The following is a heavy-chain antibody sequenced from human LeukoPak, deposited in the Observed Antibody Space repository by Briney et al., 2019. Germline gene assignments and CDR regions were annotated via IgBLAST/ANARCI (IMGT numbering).Heavy chain of an antibody. J-gene: IGHJ4*02. D-gene: IGHD2-15*01. V-gene: IGHV3-21*01. CDR3: ARALGCSGGSCYSDY. CDR2: ISSSSSYI. Sequence: PGGSLRLSCAASGFTFSGYSMNWVRQAPGKALEWVSSISSSSSYIYYADSVKGRFTISRDNAKNSLYLQMNSLRAEDTAVYYCARALGCSGGSCYSDYWGQGTLVTVSS. CDR1: GFTFSGYS.